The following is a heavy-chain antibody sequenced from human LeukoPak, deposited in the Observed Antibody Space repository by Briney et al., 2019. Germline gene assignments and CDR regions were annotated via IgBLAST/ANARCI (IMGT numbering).Heavy chain of an antibody. CDR2: IIPSDGST. CDR1: VYSFTRYF. D-gene: IGHD3-10*01. CDR3: ARGKVVTMVRGVIITYFDY. Sequence: GASVKVSCKASVYSFTRYFIHWVRQAPGQGLEWMGIIIPSDGSTSYAQKFQGRVTMTRDTSTSTVYMELSSLRSEDTAVYHCARGKVVTMVRGVIITYFDYWGQGTLVTVSS. J-gene: IGHJ4*02. V-gene: IGHV1-46*01.